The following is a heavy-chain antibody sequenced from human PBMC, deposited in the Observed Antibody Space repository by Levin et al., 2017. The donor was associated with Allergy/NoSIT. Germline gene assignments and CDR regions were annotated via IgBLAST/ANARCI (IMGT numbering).Heavy chain of an antibody. J-gene: IGHJ6*02. Sequence: PSETLSLTCTVSGGSISSSSYYWGWIRQPPGKGLEWIGSIYYSGSTYYNPSLKSRVTISVDTSKNQFSLKLSSVTAADTAVYYCARPSKNYYGMDVWGQGTTVTVSS. CDR3: ARPSKNYYGMDV. V-gene: IGHV4-39*07. CDR2: IYYSGST. CDR1: GGSISSSSYY. D-gene: IGHD4-11*01.